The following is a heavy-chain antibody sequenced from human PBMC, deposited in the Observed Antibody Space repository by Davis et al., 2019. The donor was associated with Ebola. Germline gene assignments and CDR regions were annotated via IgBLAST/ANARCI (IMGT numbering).Heavy chain of an antibody. CDR3: ARESGAGGSFDH. D-gene: IGHD7-27*01. J-gene: IGHJ4*02. CDR1: GYTFTNNV. CDR2: VILVFGTI. V-gene: IGHV1-69*13. Sequence: SVKVSCKVSGYTFTNNVFSWVRQAPGQGLEWMGGVILVFGTITYAERFQGRVTITADESTNTVYMELTSLGSEDTAVYYCARESGAGGSFDHWGQGTPVTVSS.